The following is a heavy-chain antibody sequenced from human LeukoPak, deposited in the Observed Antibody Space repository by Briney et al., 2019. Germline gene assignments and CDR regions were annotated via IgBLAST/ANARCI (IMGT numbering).Heavy chain of an antibody. D-gene: IGHD6-13*01. J-gene: IGHJ6*02. CDR1: GFTFSNAW. V-gene: IGHV3-15*01. Sequence: GGSLRLSCAASGFTFSNAWTSWVRQAPGKGLEWVGRIKSKTDGGTTDYAAPVEGRFTISRDDSKNTLYLQMNSLKTEDTAVYYCTTGSSWGPYYYSGMDVWGQGTTVTVSS. CDR2: IKSKTDGGTT. CDR3: TTGSSWGPYYYSGMDV.